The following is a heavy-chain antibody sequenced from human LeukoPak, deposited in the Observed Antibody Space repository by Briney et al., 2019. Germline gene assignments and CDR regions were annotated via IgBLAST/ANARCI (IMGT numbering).Heavy chain of an antibody. J-gene: IGHJ3*02. V-gene: IGHV1-69*05. Sequence: GASVKVSCKASGGTFSSYAISWVRQAPGQGLEWMGGIIPIFGTANYAQKFQGRVTITTDESTSTAYMELSSLRSEDTAVYYCATDKNWGLGAFDIWGQGTMVTVSS. CDR3: ATDKNWGLGAFDI. CDR2: IIPIFGTA. CDR1: GGTFSSYA. D-gene: IGHD7-27*01.